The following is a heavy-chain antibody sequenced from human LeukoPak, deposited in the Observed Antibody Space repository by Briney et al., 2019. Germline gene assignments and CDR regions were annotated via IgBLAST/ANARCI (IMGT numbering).Heavy chain of an antibody. CDR1: GFTFDDYG. CDR3: ARDFWSGYSGWFDP. Sequence: GGSLRLSCAASGFTFDDYGMSWVRHAPGKWLEWVAGINWNGGNTVYADSVKGRFTISRDNAKNSLYLQMNSLRAEDTALYHCARDFWSGYSGWFDPWGQGTLVTVSS. J-gene: IGHJ5*02. D-gene: IGHD3-3*01. CDR2: INWNGGNT. V-gene: IGHV3-20*01.